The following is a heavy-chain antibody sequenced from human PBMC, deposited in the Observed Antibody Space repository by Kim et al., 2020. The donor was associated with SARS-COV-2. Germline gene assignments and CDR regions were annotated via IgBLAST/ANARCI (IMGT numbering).Heavy chain of an antibody. J-gene: IGHJ4*02. V-gene: IGHV5-51*01. CDR1: GYSFTSYW. CDR3: ARPLLGGITGTIPHY. CDR2: IYPGDSDT. D-gene: IGHD1-7*01. Sequence: GESLKISCKGSGYSFTSYWIGWVRQMPGKGLEWMGIIYPGDSDTRYSPSFQGQVTISADKSISTAYLQWSSLKASDTAMYYCARPLLGGITGTIPHYWGQGTLVAGSS.